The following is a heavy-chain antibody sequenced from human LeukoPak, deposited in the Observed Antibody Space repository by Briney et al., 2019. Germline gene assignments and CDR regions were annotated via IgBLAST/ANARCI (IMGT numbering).Heavy chain of an antibody. D-gene: IGHD3-10*01. V-gene: IGHV3-30*04. CDR2: ISYDGSNK. Sequence: PGRSLRLSCAASGFTFSSYAMHWVRQAPGKGLEWVAVISYDGSNKYYADSVKGRFTISRDNSKNTLYLQMNSLRAEHTAVYYCARGGDPDYYGSGSSFDSWGQGTLVTVSS. CDR1: GFTFSSYA. J-gene: IGHJ4*02. CDR3: ARGGDPDYYGSGSSFDS.